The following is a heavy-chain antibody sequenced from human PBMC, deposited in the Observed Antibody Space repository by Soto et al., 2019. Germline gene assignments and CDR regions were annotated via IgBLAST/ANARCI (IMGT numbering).Heavy chain of an antibody. CDR2: IIPIFGTA. Sequence: SVKVSCKASGGTFSSYAISWVRQAPGQGLEWMGGIIPIFGTANYAQKFQGRVTMTRDTSTTTVYMELSSLKSEDTAVYYCARYDYNGYYFDYWGQGTLVTVSS. J-gene: IGHJ4*02. V-gene: IGHV1-69*05. D-gene: IGHD4-4*01. CDR3: ARYDYNGYYFDY. CDR1: GGTFSSYA.